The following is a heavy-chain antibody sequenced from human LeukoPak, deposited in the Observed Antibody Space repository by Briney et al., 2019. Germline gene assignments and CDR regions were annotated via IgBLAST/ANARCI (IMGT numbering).Heavy chain of an antibody. V-gene: IGHV3-30*01. Sequence: PGRSLRLSCAASGFTFSSYAMHWVRQAPGKGLEWVAVISYEGSNKYYAGSVKGRFTISRDNSKNTLYLQMNSLRAEDTAVYYCARGYDSSGYWSGIDYWGQGTLVTVSS. J-gene: IGHJ4*02. CDR2: ISYEGSNK. CDR1: GFTFSSYA. CDR3: ARGYDSSGYWSGIDY. D-gene: IGHD3-22*01.